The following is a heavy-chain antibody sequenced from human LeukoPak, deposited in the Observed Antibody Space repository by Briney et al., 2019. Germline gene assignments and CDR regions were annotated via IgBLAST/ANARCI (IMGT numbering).Heavy chain of an antibody. V-gene: IGHV1-24*01. J-gene: IGHJ4*02. CDR3: AAAQVGDYGDYVRDY. CDR1: GYTLTELS. Sequence: ASVKVSCKVSGYTLTELSMHWVRQAPGKGLEWMGGFDPEDGETIYAQKFQERVTITRDMSTSTAYMELSSLRSEDTAVYYCAAAQVGDYGDYVRDYWGQGTLVTVSS. CDR2: FDPEDGET. D-gene: IGHD4-17*01.